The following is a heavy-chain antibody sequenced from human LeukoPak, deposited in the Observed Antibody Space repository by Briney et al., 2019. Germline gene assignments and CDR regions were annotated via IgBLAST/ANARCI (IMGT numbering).Heavy chain of an antibody. D-gene: IGHD3-10*01. J-gene: IGHJ4*02. CDR1: GYTFTSYD. CDR3: ARDLVGSAISYSSGAWDY. V-gene: IGHV1-69*13. CDR2: IIPLFGSA. Sequence: SVKVSCKASGYTFTSYDINWVRQATGQGLEWMGGIIPLFGSADYAQKFQGRVTFTADESTSTAYMELSSLRPEDTAVYYCARDLVGSAISYSSGAWDYWGQGTLVTVSS.